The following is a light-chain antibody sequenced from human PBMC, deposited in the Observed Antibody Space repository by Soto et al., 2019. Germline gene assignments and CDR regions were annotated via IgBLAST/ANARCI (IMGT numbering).Light chain of an antibody. CDR2: DAS. CDR1: QSVSSY. J-gene: IGKJ1*01. CDR3: QQRSNWPPSWT. V-gene: IGKV3-11*01. Sequence: EIVLTQSPATLSLSPGERATLSCGASQSVSSYLAWYQQKPGQAPRLLIYDASNRATGIPARFSGSGSGTDFTLTISSLEPEDFAVYYCQQRSNWPPSWTFGQGTKVDIK.